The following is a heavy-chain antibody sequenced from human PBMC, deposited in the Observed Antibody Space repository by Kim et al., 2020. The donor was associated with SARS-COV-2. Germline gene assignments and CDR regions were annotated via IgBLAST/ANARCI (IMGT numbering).Heavy chain of an antibody. J-gene: IGHJ4*02. CDR3: ARDPNIVGFTTKFDY. CDR1: GFTFSSYE. V-gene: IGHV3-48*03. CDR2: ISSSGGTK. Sequence: GRSLRLSCAASGFTFSSYEMNWVRQAPGKGLEWVSYISSSGGTKYYADSVKGRLIISRDNAKNSLHLQMNSLRVEDTAVYYCARDPNIVGFTTKFDYWGQGTLVTVSS. D-gene: IGHD1-26*01.